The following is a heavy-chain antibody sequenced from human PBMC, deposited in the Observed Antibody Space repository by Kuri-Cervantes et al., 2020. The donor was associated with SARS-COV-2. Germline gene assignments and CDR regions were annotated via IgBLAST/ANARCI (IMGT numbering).Heavy chain of an antibody. V-gene: IGHV1-2*04. Sequence: AAVKVSCKASGYTFSDYGNYYMYWVRQAHGQGLEWTVCINPNSVGINYAQNFQGWVTMTRDKYISKVYMELIRVRTDDEAVYYCARGLVRGIIQYYYYAVDVWGQGTTVTVSS. CDR3: ARGLVRGIIQYYYYAVDV. D-gene: IGHD3-10*01. CDR2: INPNSVGI. J-gene: IGHJ6*02. CDR1: GYTFSDYGNYY.